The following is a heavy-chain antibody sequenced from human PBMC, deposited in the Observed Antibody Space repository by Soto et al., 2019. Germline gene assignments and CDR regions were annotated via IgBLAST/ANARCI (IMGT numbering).Heavy chain of an antibody. CDR2: INQDGSEK. CDR1: ESTVSRDW. J-gene: IGHJ4*02. D-gene: IGHD1-26*01. V-gene: IGHV3-7*04. Sequence: EVHLVESGGGLVQTGGSLRLSCAIFESTVSRDWMNWVRQAPGKGLEWVAHINQDGSEKYYVDSVKGRFTISRDKAKRSLYLHMNSLRPADTAMYSCSGGVGDAFWGQGTLVTVSS. CDR3: SGGVGDAF.